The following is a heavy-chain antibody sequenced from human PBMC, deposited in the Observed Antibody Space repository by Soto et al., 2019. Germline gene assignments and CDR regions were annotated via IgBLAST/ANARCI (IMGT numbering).Heavy chain of an antibody. D-gene: IGHD3-9*01. CDR2: IYTSGTT. J-gene: IGHJ4*02. Sequence: EVQLVESGGGLIQPGGSLRLSCAASGFPVSSHYMTWVRQAPGKGLEWVSIIYTSGTTYYTDSVKGRFTISKDNSKTTLYLQMNSLRVDDSAVYYCARGLGPFFNYWGQGTLVTVSS. CDR1: GFPVSSHY. CDR3: ARGLGPFFNY. V-gene: IGHV3-53*01.